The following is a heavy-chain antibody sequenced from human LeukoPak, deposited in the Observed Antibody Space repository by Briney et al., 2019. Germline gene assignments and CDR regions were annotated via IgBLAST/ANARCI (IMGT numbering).Heavy chain of an antibody. CDR2: ISGGGGNT. CDR1: GFTFSSYS. J-gene: IGHJ4*02. V-gene: IGHV3-23*01. D-gene: IGHD3-10*01. Sequence: GGSLRLSCAASGFTFSSYSMNWVRQAPGKGLECVSSISGGGGNTYYADSVKGRFTISRDNSKDTLYLQMNSLRADDTAVYYCAKDSPGPLGVDYWGQGTLVTVSS. CDR3: AKDSPGPLGVDY.